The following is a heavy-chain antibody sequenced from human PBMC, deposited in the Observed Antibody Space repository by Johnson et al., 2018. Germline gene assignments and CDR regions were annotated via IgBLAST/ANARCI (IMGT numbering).Heavy chain of an antibody. J-gene: IGHJ1*01. D-gene: IGHD2-15*01. CDR1: GFTFDSYA. CDR2: VSGPGAP. V-gene: IGHV3-23*04. CDR3: VRDGAVGYGSGWIRYFQH. Sequence: VQLVESGGGLGQPGGSLRLSCLVSGFTFDSYAMTWVRQAPGKGLEWVSVVSGPGAPYYADSVKGRFTISRDSSKNTLYLQMNSRRAEDPAVYYCVRDGAVGYGSGWIRYFQHWGQGTLVTVSS.